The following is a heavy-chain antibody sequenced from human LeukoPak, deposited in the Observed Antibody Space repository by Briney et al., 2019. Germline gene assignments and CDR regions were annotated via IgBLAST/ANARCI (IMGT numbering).Heavy chain of an antibody. CDR3: EREGYYGSGSPPSLYFDY. CDR1: GFTFRNYV. Sequence: GGSLRLSCAASGFTFRNYVIHWVRQAPGKGLEWVAVTSSDLNVKLYADSVKGRFTISRDNSRSTLYLQMNSLRPEDTAIYYCEREGYYGSGSPPSLYFDYWGQGTLVTVSS. CDR2: TSSDLNVK. J-gene: IGHJ4*02. D-gene: IGHD3-10*01. V-gene: IGHV3-30-3*01.